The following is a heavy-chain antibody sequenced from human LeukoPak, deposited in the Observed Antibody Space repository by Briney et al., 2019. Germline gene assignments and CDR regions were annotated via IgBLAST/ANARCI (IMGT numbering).Heavy chain of an antibody. Sequence: GASVKVSCKASGYTFTGYYMHWVRQAPGQGLEWMGWIYPNSGGTNYAQKFQGRVTMTRDTSISTAYMELSRLRSDDTAVYYCARDRVVPAAMGYYYYYYGMDVWGQGTTVTVSS. CDR3: ARDRVVPAAMGYYYYYYGMDV. V-gene: IGHV1-2*02. D-gene: IGHD2-2*01. J-gene: IGHJ6*02. CDR1: GYTFTGYY. CDR2: IYPNSGGT.